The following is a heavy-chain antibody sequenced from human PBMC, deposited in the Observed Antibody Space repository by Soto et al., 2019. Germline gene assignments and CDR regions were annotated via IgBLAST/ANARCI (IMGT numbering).Heavy chain of an antibody. CDR2: IRNKANSYTT. Sequence: EVRLVESGGGLVQPGDSLRLSCAASGFTFSDHYMDWVRQAPGKGLEWVGRIRNKANSYTTEYAASVKGRFTVSRDDSKSSLYLQMNSLKIEDTAIYYCTRVRSSSWGLDAFDIWGQGTMVTVSS. CDR3: TRVRSSSWGLDAFDI. CDR1: GFTFSDHY. D-gene: IGHD6-13*01. J-gene: IGHJ3*02. V-gene: IGHV3-72*01.